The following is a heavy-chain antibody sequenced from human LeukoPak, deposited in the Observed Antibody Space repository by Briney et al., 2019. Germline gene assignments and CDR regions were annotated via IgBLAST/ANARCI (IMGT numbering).Heavy chain of an antibody. J-gene: IGHJ4*02. CDR3: ARDRRTYSSGWYDY. V-gene: IGHV4-34*01. Sequence: SETLSLTCAVYGGSFSGYYWSWIRQPPGKGLEWIGEINHSGSTNYNPSLKSRVTISVDTSKNQFSLKLSSVTAADTAAYYCARDRRTYSSGWYDYWGQGTLVTVSS. D-gene: IGHD6-19*01. CDR2: INHSGST. CDR1: GGSFSGYY.